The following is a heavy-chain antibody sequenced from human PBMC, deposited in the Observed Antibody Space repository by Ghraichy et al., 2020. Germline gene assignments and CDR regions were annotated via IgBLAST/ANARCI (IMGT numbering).Heavy chain of an antibody. D-gene: IGHD4-11*01. CDR1: GFTVSSNY. Sequence: GGSLRLSCAASGFTVSSNYMSWVRQAPGKGLEWVSVIYSGGSTYYADSVKGRFTISRDNSKNTLYLQMNSLRAEDTAVYYCARSAAGSNPYYYYYMDVWGKGTTVTVSS. V-gene: IGHV3-53*01. CDR2: IYSGGST. J-gene: IGHJ6*03. CDR3: ARSAAGSNPYYYYYMDV.